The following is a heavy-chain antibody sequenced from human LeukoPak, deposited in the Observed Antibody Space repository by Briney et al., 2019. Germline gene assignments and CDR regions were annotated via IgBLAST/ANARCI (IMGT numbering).Heavy chain of an antibody. CDR1: GGSISSYY. CDR3: ARFHCSTTSCYRWFDP. CDR2: IYTSGST. V-gene: IGHV4-4*07. J-gene: IGHJ5*02. Sequence: PSETLSLTCTVSGGSISSYYWSWIRQPAGKGLEWIGRIYTSGSTNYNPSLKSRVTMSADTSKNQFSLKLTSVTAADTAVYYCARFHCSTTSCYRWFDPWGQGALVTVSS. D-gene: IGHD2-2*01.